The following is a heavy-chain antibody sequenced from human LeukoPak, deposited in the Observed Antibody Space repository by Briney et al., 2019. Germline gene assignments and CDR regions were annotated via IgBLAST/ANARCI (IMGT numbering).Heavy chain of an antibody. CDR2: INPNSGGT. V-gene: IGHV1-2*02. D-gene: IGHD6-13*01. CDR3: ARAHSSSWYDAVVDY. J-gene: IGHJ4*02. Sequence: GASVKVSCKASGYTFTSYAMHWVRQAPGQGLEWMGWINPNSGGTNYAQKSQGRVTMTRDTSISTAYMELSRLRSDDTAVYYCARAHSSSWYDAVVDYWGQGTLVTVSS. CDR1: GYTFTSYA.